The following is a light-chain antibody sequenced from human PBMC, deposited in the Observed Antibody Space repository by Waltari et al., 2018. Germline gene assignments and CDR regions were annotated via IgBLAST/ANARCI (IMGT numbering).Light chain of an antibody. V-gene: IGKV1-27*01. Sequence: RASQDNSNYLACYQQNPWNVANSVIFSASTLKSAVPPRFSGSGSGTDFTLTSTSLRAEDVAHYYWQKCDSVPLTFGQGTKVEIK. CDR3: QKCDSVPLT. CDR2: SAS. J-gene: IGKJ1*01. CDR1: QDNSNY.